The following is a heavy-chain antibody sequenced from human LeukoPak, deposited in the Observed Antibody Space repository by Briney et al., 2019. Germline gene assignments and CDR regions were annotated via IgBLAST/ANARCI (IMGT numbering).Heavy chain of an antibody. J-gene: IGHJ4*02. D-gene: IGHD6-13*01. Sequence: SETLSLTCTVSYASINTYSWSWIRQPPGKGLEWIAYLSYSGSTNYNPSLKSRVTISVDTSKNQFSLKMSSVTAADTAVYYCARLGIGSWRIVDYWGQGTLVTVSS. CDR2: LSYSGST. V-gene: IGHV4-59*01. CDR3: ARLGIGSWRIVDY. CDR1: YASINTYS.